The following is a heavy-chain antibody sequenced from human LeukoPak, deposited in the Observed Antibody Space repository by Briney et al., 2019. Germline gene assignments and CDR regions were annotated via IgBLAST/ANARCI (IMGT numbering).Heavy chain of an antibody. D-gene: IGHD4/OR15-4a*01. Sequence: GGSLRLSCAVSGFIFSDYAMQWVRQAPGKGLEWAALISFDETNKYYADSVKGRFTISRDNSKNTLYLQMNSLRPDDTGVYYCARGGGGDYGHFDYWGQGALVTVSS. CDR3: ARGGGGDYGHFDY. CDR1: GFIFSDYA. CDR2: ISFDETNK. V-gene: IGHV3-30-3*01. J-gene: IGHJ4*02.